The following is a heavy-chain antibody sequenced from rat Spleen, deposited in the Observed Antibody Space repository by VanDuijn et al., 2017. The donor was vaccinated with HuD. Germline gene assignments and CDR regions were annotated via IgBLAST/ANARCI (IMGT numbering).Heavy chain of an antibody. V-gene: IGHV5S13*01. J-gene: IGHJ3*01. Sequence: EVQLVESGGGLVQPGRSLKLSCAASGFTFSNYGMAWVRQAPTKGLEWVASITNTGGITYYPDSVKGRFTISRDSAKSTLYLQMDSLRSEDTATYYCATQRNLNWFPYWGQGTLVTVSS. CDR3: ATQRNLNWFPY. CDR2: ITNTGGIT. CDR1: GFTFSNYG.